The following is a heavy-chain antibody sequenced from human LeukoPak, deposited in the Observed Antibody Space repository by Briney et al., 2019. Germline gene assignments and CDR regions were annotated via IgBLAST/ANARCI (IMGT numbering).Heavy chain of an antibody. J-gene: IGHJ3*02. V-gene: IGHV4-59*01. CDR2: IYYSGST. Sequence: SETLSLTCTVSGGSISTYYWSWIRQPPGKGLEWIGYIYYSGSTNYNPSLKSRVTISVDTSKNQFSLKLTSVTAADTAVYYCARATAFFDIWGQGTMVTVSS. CDR1: GGSISTYY. CDR3: ARATAFFDI.